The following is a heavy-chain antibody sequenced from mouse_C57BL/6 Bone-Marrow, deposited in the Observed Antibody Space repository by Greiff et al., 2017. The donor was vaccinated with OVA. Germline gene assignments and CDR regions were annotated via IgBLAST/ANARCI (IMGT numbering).Heavy chain of an antibody. CDR2: IHPNSGRT. J-gene: IGHJ1*03. V-gene: IGHV1-64*01. D-gene: IGHD1-1*01. Sequence: VQLQQPGAELVKPGASVKLSCTASGYTFTSYWMHWVKQRPGQGLEWIGMIHPNSGRTNYNEKLKSKATLTVDKSSSTAYMQLSSLTSEDSAVYYCAPFITTVVDLWYFDVWGTGTTVTVSS. CDR3: APFITTVVDLWYFDV. CDR1: GYTFTSYW.